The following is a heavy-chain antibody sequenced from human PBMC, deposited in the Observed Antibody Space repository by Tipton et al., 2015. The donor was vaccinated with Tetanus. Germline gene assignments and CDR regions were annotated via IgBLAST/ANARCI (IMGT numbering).Heavy chain of an antibody. CDR1: GGSISSGGYS. D-gene: IGHD3-22*01. V-gene: IGHV4-30-2*01. J-gene: IGHJ5*02. CDR2: VYHSGAT. CDR3: ARKPTKIPQAGSDP. Sequence: TLSLTCTVSGGSISSGGYSWGWIRQPPGKGLEWVGYVYHSGATYYHPSLKSRITISVDKSKNQFSLDLTSVTAADTAVYYCARKPTKIPQAGSDPWGQGTLVTVSS.